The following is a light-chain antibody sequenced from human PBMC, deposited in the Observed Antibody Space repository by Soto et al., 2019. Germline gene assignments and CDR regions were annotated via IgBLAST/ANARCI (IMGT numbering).Light chain of an antibody. Sequence: DIQVTQSPYSLYASHGARVTITCRSSQSISSYLHWYQQKPGKAPKLLIYAASNLQSGVPSRFSASGSGTDFTLTLNSLQPEDFATYYCQQGYSTPWTFGQGAKVDI. CDR3: QQGYSTPWT. CDR2: AAS. V-gene: IGKV1-39*01. CDR1: QSISSY. J-gene: IGKJ1*01.